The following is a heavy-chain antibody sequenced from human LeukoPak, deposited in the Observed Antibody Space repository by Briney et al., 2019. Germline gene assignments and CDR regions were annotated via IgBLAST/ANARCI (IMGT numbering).Heavy chain of an antibody. V-gene: IGHV3-53*01. CDR2: ISNDGDT. Sequence: GGSLRLSCAASGFTVSSNYMSWVRQGPGKGLECVSVISNDGDTYYADSVKGRFTISRDTSKNTVSLQMNSLRAEDTAVYYCAGYYYDSGSYGFDIWGQGTMVTVFS. J-gene: IGHJ3*02. D-gene: IGHD3-10*01. CDR3: AGYYYDSGSYGFDI. CDR1: GFTVSSNY.